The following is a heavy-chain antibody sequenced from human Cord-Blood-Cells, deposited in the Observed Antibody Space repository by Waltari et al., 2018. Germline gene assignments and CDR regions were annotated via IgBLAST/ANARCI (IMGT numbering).Heavy chain of an antibody. J-gene: IGHJ4*02. CDR3: AREGCSSTSCLDY. Sequence: EVQLVESGGGLVQPGGSLRLSCAASGFTFSSYSMNWVRQAPGKGLEWVSYMSSSSSTIYYADSVKGRFTISRDNAKNALYLQMNSLRDEDTAVYYCAREGCSSTSCLDYWGQGTLVTVSS. CDR2: MSSSSSTI. D-gene: IGHD2-2*01. V-gene: IGHV3-48*02. CDR1: GFTFSSYS.